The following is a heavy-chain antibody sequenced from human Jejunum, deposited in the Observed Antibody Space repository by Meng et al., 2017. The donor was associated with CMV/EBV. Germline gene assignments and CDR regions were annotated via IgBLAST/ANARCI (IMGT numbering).Heavy chain of an antibody. CDR3: ARHVSGSYHFCPAD. D-gene: IGHD1-26*01. CDR2: MYYGVST. J-gene: IGHJ4*02. Sequence: SGGSISRSSTYWGWTRQPPGKGLEYIWNMYYGVSTSYHPSLKGRVTISVDMSKNQFSLNLSSVTAADTAMYYCARHVSGSYHFCPADWGQGTLVTVSS. CDR1: GGSISRSSTY. V-gene: IGHV4-39*01.